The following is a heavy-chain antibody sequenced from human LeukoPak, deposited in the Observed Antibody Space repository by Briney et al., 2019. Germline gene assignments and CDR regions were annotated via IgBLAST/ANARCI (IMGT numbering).Heavy chain of an antibody. CDR1: GFTFSGSA. CDR2: IRSKANSYAT. J-gene: IGHJ4*02. Sequence: GGSLRLSCAASGFTFSGSAMHWVRQASGKGLEWVGRIRSKANSYATAYAASVKGRFTISRDDSKNTAYLQMNSLKTEDTAVYYCTTPGAAIWYWGQGTLATVSS. D-gene: IGHD2-2*01. V-gene: IGHV3-73*01. CDR3: TTPGAAIWY.